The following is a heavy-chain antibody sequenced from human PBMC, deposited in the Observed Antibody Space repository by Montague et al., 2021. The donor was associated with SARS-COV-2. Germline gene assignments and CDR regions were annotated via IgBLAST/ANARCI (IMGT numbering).Heavy chain of an antibody. J-gene: IGHJ4*02. V-gene: IGHV4-59*02. CDR1: GVSVTDYY. CDR2: IYQSGST. Sequence: SETLSLTCTVPGVSVTDYYWSWIRQPPGKGLEWIGEIYQSGSTNYNPSLKSRVTMSIDKSKNQFSLELNSVTAADTALYYCVRAGGLDNRPPVWGQGALVIVSS. CDR3: VRAGGLDNRPPV. D-gene: IGHD3/OR15-3a*01.